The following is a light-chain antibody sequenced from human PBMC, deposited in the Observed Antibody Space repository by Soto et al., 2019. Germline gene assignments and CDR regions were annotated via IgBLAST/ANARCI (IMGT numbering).Light chain of an antibody. CDR1: SSDVGGYNY. J-gene: IGLJ2*01. V-gene: IGLV2-14*01. CDR3: SSSTPSSTQV. Sequence: QSALTQPPSASGTPGQRVTISCTGTSSDVGGYNYVSWYPHHPGKVPKLLIYEVRYRPSGVSNRFSGSKSGNTASLTIFGLQAEDEADYYCSSSTPSSTQVFGGGTKVTVL. CDR2: EVR.